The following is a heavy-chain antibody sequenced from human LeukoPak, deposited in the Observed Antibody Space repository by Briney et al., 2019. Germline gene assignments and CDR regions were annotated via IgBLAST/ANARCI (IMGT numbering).Heavy chain of an antibody. CDR2: IIPIFGTA. D-gene: IGHD3-16*02. CDR3: AREVYDYVWGSYRYLDY. Sequence: ASVKVSCKASGGTFSGYAISWVRQAPGQGLEWMGGIIPIFGTANYAQKFQGRVTITADEFTSTAYMELSSLRSEDTAVYYRAREVYDYVWGSYRYLDYWGQGTLVTVSS. CDR1: GGTFSGYA. V-gene: IGHV1-69*13. J-gene: IGHJ4*02.